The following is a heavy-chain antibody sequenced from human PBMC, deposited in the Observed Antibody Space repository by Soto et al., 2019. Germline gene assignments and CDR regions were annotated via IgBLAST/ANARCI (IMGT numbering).Heavy chain of an antibody. J-gene: IGHJ6*02. D-gene: IGHD4-4*01. CDR2: INGDGSNT. CDR3: ARGIQYRYGMDV. V-gene: IGHV3-74*01. Sequence: GGSLRLSCAATGFTFTSYWMHWVRQAPGKGLVWVSRINGDGSNTFYADSVKGRLTISRDNAKNTVYLQMSSLRAEDTAVYYCARGIQYRYGMDVWGQGTTVTVSS. CDR1: GFTFTSYW.